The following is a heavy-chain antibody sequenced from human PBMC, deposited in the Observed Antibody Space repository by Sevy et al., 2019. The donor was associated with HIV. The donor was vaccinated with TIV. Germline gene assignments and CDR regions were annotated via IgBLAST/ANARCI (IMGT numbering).Heavy chain of an antibody. J-gene: IGHJ4*02. Sequence: GGSLRLSCAASGFTFSSYALSWVRQAPGKGLEWVSSISGSGGFTYYADSVKGRFTISRDNSKNMLDLQMNSLRAEDSAVYYCAKEDIYGYNGWGQGTLVTVSS. CDR3: AKEDIYGYNG. CDR2: ISGSGGFT. CDR1: GFTFSSYA. D-gene: IGHD5-12*01. V-gene: IGHV3-23*01.